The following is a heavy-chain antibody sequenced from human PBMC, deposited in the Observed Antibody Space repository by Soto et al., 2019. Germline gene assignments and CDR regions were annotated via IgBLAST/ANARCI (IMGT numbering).Heavy chain of an antibody. V-gene: IGHV1-46*01. J-gene: IGHJ6*02. D-gene: IGHD3-9*01. Sequence: ASVKVSCKASGYTFTSYYMHWVRQAPGQGLEWMGIINPSGGTTSYAQKFQGRVTMAADESTSTAYMELSSLRSEDTAVYYCARDSLTGYSHSLSMDVWGQGTTVTVSS. CDR1: GYTFTSYY. CDR2: INPSGGTT. CDR3: ARDSLTGYSHSLSMDV.